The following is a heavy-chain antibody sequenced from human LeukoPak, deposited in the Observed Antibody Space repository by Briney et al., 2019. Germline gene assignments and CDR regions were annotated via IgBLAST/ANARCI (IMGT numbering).Heavy chain of an antibody. CDR1: GFTFTDYY. V-gene: IGHV3-11*04. J-gene: IGHJ4*02. CDR2: ISSSSSLI. CDR3: ARGGYSYGYSDY. D-gene: IGHD5-18*01. Sequence: GGSLRLSCATSGFTFTDYYMSWIRQAPGKGLEWVSYISSSSSLIYYADSVKGRFTISRDNAKNSLYLQMNSLRAEDTAVYYCARGGYSYGYSDYWGQGTLVTVSS.